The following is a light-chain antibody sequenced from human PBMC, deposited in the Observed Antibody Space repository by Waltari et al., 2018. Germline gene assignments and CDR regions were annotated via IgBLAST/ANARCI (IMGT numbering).Light chain of an antibody. CDR1: MSNIEGAI. CDR3: AAWSDSLSGYV. V-gene: IGLV1-44*01. J-gene: IGLJ1*01. CDR2: KKT. Sequence: QTVLPQPPSASGTPGQRVTISCSGSMSNIEGAIISWLKHLPGRAPTLLISKKTQRPAGVPSRFSASKSGTAASLAISGRQSDDEADYYCAAWSDSLSGYVFGTGTKVTVL.